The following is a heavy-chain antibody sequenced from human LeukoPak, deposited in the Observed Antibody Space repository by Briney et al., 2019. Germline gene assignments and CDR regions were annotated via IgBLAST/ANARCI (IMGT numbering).Heavy chain of an antibody. CDR2: ISWNSGSI. D-gene: IGHD6-13*01. V-gene: IGHV3-9*01. Sequence: GGSLRLSCAASGFTFDDYAMHWVRQAPGKGLEWVSSISWNSGSIGYADSVKGRFTISRDNARNSLYLQMNSLRAEDTAVYYCARDRYSSSWYNPSPNWFDPWGQGTLVTVSS. CDR1: GFTFDDYA. CDR3: ARDRYSSSWYNPSPNWFDP. J-gene: IGHJ5*02.